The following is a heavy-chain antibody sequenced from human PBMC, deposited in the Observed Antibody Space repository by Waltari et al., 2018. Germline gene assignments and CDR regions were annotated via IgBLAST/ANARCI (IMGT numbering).Heavy chain of an antibody. Sequence: QVTLKESGPALVKPTQTLTLTCSFSGFSLSSTGTRVSWVRQSPGRALEWLARIGWADDKIYSTSLKTRLTVFKDTSKNQVVLTMTNMDPVDTATYYCARSKPIYGSGTYYSGAFDIWGQGTMVTVSS. J-gene: IGHJ3*02. D-gene: IGHD3-10*01. V-gene: IGHV2-70*04. CDR2: IGWADDK. CDR3: ARSKPIYGSGTYYSGAFDI. CDR1: GFSLSSTGTR.